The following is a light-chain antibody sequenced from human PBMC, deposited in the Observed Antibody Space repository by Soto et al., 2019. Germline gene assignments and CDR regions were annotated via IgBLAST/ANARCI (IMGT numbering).Light chain of an antibody. CDR1: QSISSSY. J-gene: IGKJ1*01. CDR2: GAS. CDR3: QQYGSSSWT. V-gene: IGKV3-20*01. Sequence: EIVLTQSPGTLSLSPGKRATLSCRASQSISSSYLAWYQQRLGQAPRLLIYGASSRATGIPDRFSGSGSGTEFTLTISRLETEDFEVYYCQQYGSSSWTVGQGTKVEIK.